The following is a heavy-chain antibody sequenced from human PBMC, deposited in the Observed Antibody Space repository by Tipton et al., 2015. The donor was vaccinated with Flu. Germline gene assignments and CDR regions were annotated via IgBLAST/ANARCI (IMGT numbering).Heavy chain of an antibody. D-gene: IGHD4-17*01. CDR1: GGSISSSRYY. CDR3: ATHDYGDYETDY. J-gene: IGHJ4*02. Sequence: LRLSCTVSGGSISSSRYYWGWIRQPPGKGLEWIGSIYHSGSTYYNPSLKSRVTISVDTSKNQFSLKLSSVTAADTAVYYCATHDYGDYETDYWGQGTLVTVSS. CDR2: IYHSGST. V-gene: IGHV4-39*01.